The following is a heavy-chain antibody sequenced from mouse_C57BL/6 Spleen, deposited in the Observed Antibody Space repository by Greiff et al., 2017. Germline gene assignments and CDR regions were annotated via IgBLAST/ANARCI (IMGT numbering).Heavy chain of an antibody. CDR2: ISSGSSTI. CDR1: GFTFSDYG. Sequence: EVMLVESGGGLVKPGGSLKLSCAASGFTFSDYGMHWVRQAPEQGLEWVAYISSGSSTIYYADTVKGRFTISRDNAKNTLFLQMTSLRSEETAMYYCARPDGSSWDAMDYWGQGTAVTVSS. V-gene: IGHV5-17*01. D-gene: IGHD1-1*01. J-gene: IGHJ4*01. CDR3: ARPDGSSWDAMDY.